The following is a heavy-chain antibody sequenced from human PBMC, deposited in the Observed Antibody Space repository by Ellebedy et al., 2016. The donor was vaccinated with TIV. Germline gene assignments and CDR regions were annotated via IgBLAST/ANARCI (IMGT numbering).Heavy chain of an antibody. J-gene: IGHJ3*02. CDR1: GFTVSSNS. Sequence: PGGSLRLSCAASGFTVSSNSMSWVRQAPGKGLEWVSLIYSDGTTYYGDSVKGRFTISRDNSKNTLYLQMNSLRAEDTAVYYCAREASTSRSDTSHIWGQGTMVTVSS. CDR3: AREASTSRSDTSHI. V-gene: IGHV3-53*01. CDR2: IYSDGTT.